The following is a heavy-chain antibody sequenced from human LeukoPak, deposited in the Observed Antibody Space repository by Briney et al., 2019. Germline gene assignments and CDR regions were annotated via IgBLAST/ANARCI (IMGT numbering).Heavy chain of an antibody. CDR2: ISGSGGST. CDR3: AKDRNYYYDSTLDWFDP. CDR1: GFTFSSYA. Sequence: GGSLRLSCAASGFTFSSYAMSWVRQAPGKGLEWVSAISGSGGSTYYADSVKGQFTISRDNSKNTLYLQMNSLRAEDTAVYYCAKDRNYYYDSTLDWFDPWGQGTLVTVSS. V-gene: IGHV3-23*01. D-gene: IGHD3-22*01. J-gene: IGHJ5*02.